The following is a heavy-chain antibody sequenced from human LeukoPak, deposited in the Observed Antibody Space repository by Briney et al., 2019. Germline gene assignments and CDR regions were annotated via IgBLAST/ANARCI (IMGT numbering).Heavy chain of an antibody. J-gene: IGHJ4*02. CDR1: VFTFFIYR. CDR2: ISYDGSNK. V-gene: IGHV3-30*18. CDR3: AKGPVSGSRSRLYY. D-gene: IGHD1-26*01. Sequence: PGKSLRLSCAPSVFTFFIYRLHCVRQAPGKGLEWVAVISYDGSNKYYADSVKGRFTISRDNSKNTLYLEMISLRIEDTAVYYCAKGPVSGSRSRLYYYGEGSLVTVSS.